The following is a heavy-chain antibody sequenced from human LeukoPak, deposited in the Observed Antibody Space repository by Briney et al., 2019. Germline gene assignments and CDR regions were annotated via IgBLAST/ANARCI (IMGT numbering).Heavy chain of an antibody. J-gene: IGHJ4*02. Sequence: SETLPLTCAVSGGSISSSNWWSWVRPPPGKGLEWIGEIYHSGSTNYNPSLESRVTILVDKSRNQFSLKLSSVTAADTAVYYCARVFAGAVDYWGQGTLVTVSS. CDR1: GGSISSSNW. V-gene: IGHV4-4*02. D-gene: IGHD3-10*01. CDR3: ARVFAGAVDY. CDR2: IYHSGST.